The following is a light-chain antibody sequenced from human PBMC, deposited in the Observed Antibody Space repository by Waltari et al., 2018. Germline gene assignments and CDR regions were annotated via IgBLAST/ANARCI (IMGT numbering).Light chain of an antibody. CDR3: QVWDSSSDHWV. V-gene: IGLV3-21*04. Sequence: SYVLPQPSSVSVAPGKTARITCGGSNIGSRTVHWHQQKPGQAPVLVFYYDSDRPSGIPERFSGSNSGNTATLTISRVEGGDEADYYCQVWDSSSDHWVFGGGTKLTVL. CDR2: YDS. J-gene: IGLJ3*02. CDR1: NIGSRT.